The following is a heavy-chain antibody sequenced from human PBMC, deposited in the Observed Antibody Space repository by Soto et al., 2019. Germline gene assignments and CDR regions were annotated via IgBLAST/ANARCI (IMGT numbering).Heavy chain of an antibody. CDR3: ASFSPTTYYYDSSGYWPFDY. V-gene: IGHV4-39*01. Sequence: PSETLSLTCTVSGGSISSSSYYWGWIRQPPGKGLGWIGSIYYSGSTYYNPSLKSRVTISVDTSKNQFSLKLSSVTAADTAVYYCASFSPTTYYYDSSGYWPFDYWGQGTLVTVSS. CDR2: IYYSGST. J-gene: IGHJ4*02. CDR1: GGSISSSSYY. D-gene: IGHD3-22*01.